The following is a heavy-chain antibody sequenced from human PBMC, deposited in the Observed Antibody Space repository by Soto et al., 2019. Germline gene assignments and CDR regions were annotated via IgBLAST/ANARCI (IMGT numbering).Heavy chain of an antibody. V-gene: IGHV1-18*01. CDR2: INGYNGNA. D-gene: IGHD3-16*01. CDR1: GYTFTTYG. Sequence: QVQLVQSGAEVKKPGASVTVSCKASGYTFTTYGVSWVRQAPGQGLEWLGWINGYNGNAKYAENLQGRVSMTTDTSTSTAYMELRSLRSDETAVYYGAGMGDVPYYYYGRDVWGQGTTVTVSS. J-gene: IGHJ6*02. CDR3: AGMGDVPYYYYGRDV.